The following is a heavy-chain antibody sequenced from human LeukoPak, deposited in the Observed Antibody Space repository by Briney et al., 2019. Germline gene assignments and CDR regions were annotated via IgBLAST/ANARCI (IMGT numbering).Heavy chain of an antibody. V-gene: IGHV3-9*01. CDR1: GFTFDDYA. J-gene: IGHJ4*02. CDR2: ISWNSGSI. CDR3: AKGLVGDAYYFDY. D-gene: IGHD1-26*01. Sequence: PGGSLRLSCAASGFTFDDYAMHWVRQAPGKGLEWVSGISWNSGSIGYADSVKGRFTISRDNAKSSLYLQMNSLRAEDTALYYCAKGLVGDAYYFDYWGQGTQVTVSS.